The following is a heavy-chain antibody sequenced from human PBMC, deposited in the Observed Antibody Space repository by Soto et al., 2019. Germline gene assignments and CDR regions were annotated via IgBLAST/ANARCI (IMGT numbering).Heavy chain of an antibody. CDR1: GDSFSKFG. Sequence: HVLLVQSGPEVRKPGASVNVSCIASGDSFSKFGINWLRQAPGQGLEWMGWISGYSGQTNYAQKFQGRVTMTRDTSTTTAYMELRTLRSVATAVYLCASDHSGPDWGQGTLVTVSS. D-gene: IGHD6-25*01. V-gene: IGHV1-18*01. J-gene: IGHJ4*02. CDR3: ASDHSGPD. CDR2: ISGYSGQT.